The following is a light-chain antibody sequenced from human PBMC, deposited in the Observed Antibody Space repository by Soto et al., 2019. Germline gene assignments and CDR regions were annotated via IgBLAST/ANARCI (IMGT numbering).Light chain of an antibody. V-gene: IGLV2-14*01. CDR1: SSDVGAYNY. CDR2: DVT. Sequence: QSALTQPASVSGSPGQSITISCTGTSSDVGAYNYVSWYQQHPGKAPKLMIYDVTKWPSGVSSRFSGSKSGNTASLTISGLQAEDEADYYCSSYTSSSTVVFGGGTKLTVL. J-gene: IGLJ2*01. CDR3: SSYTSSSTVV.